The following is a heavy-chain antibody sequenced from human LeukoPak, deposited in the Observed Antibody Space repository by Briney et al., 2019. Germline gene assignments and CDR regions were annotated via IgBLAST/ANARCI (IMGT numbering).Heavy chain of an antibody. Sequence: PGWSLRLSRAASGFTFSGYAMSWVRQAPGKGLEWVSAISIDGSHTYYADSVKGRFTISRDNSKNTLYLQINSLRAEETAVYYCAKSYDTSGRRAFDIWGQGTMVTVSS. J-gene: IGHJ3*02. CDR3: AKSYDTSGRRAFDI. V-gene: IGHV3-23*01. CDR2: ISIDGSHT. D-gene: IGHD3-22*01. CDR1: GFTFSGYA.